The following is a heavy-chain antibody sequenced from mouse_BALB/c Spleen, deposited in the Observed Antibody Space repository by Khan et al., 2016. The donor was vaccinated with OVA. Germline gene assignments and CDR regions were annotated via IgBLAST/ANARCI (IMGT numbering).Heavy chain of an antibody. D-gene: IGHD1-1*01. CDR3: AASILFYCCMYY. V-gene: IGHV1-7*01. CDR2: INPSTGYT. J-gene: IGHJ4*01. Sequence: QVQLQQSGAELAKPGASVKMSCKASGYTFTSYWMHWVKQRPGQGLEWIGYINPSTGYTEYNQKFKDQATLTTDKSSSTAYMPLSSLTSADSAVSYCAASILFYCCMYYWGQGTSVNVS. CDR1: GYTFTSYW.